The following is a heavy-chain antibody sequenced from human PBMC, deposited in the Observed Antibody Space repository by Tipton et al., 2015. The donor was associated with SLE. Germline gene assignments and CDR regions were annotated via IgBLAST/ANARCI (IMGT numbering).Heavy chain of an antibody. CDR3: ARDQYSSGWFGGYFEY. CDR1: GFTFSGHA. Sequence: SLRLSCAASGFTFSGHAMDWVRQAPGKGLEWVAVISYDGRNKYYADSVKGRFTISRDNSKNTLYLQMNSLRAEDTAVYYCARDQYSSGWFGGYFEYWGQGTLVTVSS. J-gene: IGHJ4*02. CDR2: ISYDGRNK. D-gene: IGHD6-19*01. V-gene: IGHV3-30*04.